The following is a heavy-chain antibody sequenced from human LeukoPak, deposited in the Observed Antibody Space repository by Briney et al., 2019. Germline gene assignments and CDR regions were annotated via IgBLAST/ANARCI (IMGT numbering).Heavy chain of an antibody. CDR2: ISGSGGST. V-gene: IGHV3-23*01. J-gene: IGHJ4*02. CDR3: AKEGVGYCSSTSCYIPQTPYYFDY. CDR1: GFTFSSYA. Sequence: GGSLRLSCAASGFTFSSYAMSWVRQAPGKGLEWVSAISGSGGSTYYADSVKGRFTISRDNSKNTLYLQMNSLRAEDTAVYYCAKEGVGYCSSTSCYIPQTPYYFDYWGQGTLVTVSS. D-gene: IGHD2-2*02.